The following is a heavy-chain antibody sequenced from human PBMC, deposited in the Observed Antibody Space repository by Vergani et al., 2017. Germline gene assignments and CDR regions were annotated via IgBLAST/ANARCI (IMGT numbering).Heavy chain of an antibody. CDR2: IYSGGST. CDR3: ARVISYCGGDCYSPHADY. Sequence: EVQLLESGGGLVQPGGSLRLSCAASGFTVSSNYMSWVRQAPGKGLEWVSVIYSGGSTYYADSVKGRFTISRDNSKNTLYLQMNSLRAEDTAVYYCARVISYCGGDCYSPHADYWGQGTLVTVSS. J-gene: IGHJ4*02. CDR1: GFTVSSNY. V-gene: IGHV3-53*01. D-gene: IGHD2-21*02.